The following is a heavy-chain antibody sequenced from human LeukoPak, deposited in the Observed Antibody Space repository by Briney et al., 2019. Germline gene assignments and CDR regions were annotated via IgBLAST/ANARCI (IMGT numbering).Heavy chain of an antibody. Sequence: PGGSLRLSCVASGFTFSNHWMNWLRQAPGKGLECVANINQDGSEKNYVDSVKGRFTISRDNAKNSLYLQMNSLRVEDTAVYYCVRGTGYWGQGTLVTVSS. J-gene: IGHJ4*02. V-gene: IGHV3-7*04. D-gene: IGHD2-8*02. CDR1: GFTFSNHW. CDR3: VRGTGY. CDR2: INQDGSEK.